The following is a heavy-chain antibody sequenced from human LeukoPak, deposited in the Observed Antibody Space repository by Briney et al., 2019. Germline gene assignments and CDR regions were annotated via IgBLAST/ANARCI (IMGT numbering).Heavy chain of an antibody. V-gene: IGHV4-38-2*02. CDR3: ARGCRDGYSNYWYFDL. D-gene: IGHD5-24*01. CDR2: IHHSGSA. J-gene: IGHJ2*01. CDR1: GYSISSGYY. Sequence: SETLSLTCSVSGYSISSGYYWGWIRQPPGKGLEWIGTIHHSGSADDNPSLKSRVSISLDTSKNQFSLKLSSVTAADTAVYYCARGCRDGYSNYWYFDLWGRGTLVTVSS.